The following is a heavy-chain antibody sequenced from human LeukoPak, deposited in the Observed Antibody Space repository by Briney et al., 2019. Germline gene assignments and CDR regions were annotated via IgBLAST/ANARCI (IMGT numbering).Heavy chain of an antibody. CDR3: ARAFANWFDP. J-gene: IGHJ5*02. CDR2: IYNSWTT. D-gene: IGHD2-21*01. CDR1: GDSVSSGSNY. V-gene: IGHV4-61*02. Sequence: SQTLSLTCTVSGDSVSSGSNYWSWIRRPTGKGLEWIGRIYNSWTTNYNPSLKSRVTISVDTSKNQFSLKLSSVTAADRAVYYCARAFANWFDPWGQGTLVTVSS.